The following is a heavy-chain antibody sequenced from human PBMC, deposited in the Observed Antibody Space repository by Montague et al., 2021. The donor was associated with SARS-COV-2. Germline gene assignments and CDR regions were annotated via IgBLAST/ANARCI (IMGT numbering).Heavy chain of an antibody. CDR3: ARLGDGVVPSPILGVGPYYSYYYMDV. V-gene: IGHV4-34*01. CDR2: IHHGGST. CDR1: GGSLSTYS. D-gene: IGHD2-2*02. J-gene: IGHJ6*03. Sequence: SETLSLTCAVHGGSLSTYSWNWIRQPPGKGLEWIWEIHHGGSTNYNPSLKIRVTISADTSKNQFSLKLTSVAAADTAVYYYARLGDGVVPSPILGVGPYYSYYYMDVWGQGTTVTVSS.